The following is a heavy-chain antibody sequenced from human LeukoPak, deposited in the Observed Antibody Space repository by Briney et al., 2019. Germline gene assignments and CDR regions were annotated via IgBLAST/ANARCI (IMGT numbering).Heavy chain of an antibody. CDR1: GFTFSTYA. Sequence: GGSLRLSCAASGFTFSTYAMTWVRQAPGKGLEWVSGISGISDMTYYADSVKGRFSISRDNSKNTPYLQMNSLRADDTALYYCAKRLWESKGLDPFDIWGQGTMVTVSS. CDR3: AKRLWESKGLDPFDI. J-gene: IGHJ3*02. V-gene: IGHV3-23*01. CDR2: ISGISDMT. D-gene: IGHD5-18*01.